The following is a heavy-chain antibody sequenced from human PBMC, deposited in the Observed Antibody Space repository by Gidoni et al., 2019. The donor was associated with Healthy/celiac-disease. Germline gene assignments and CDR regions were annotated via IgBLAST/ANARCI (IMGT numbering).Heavy chain of an antibody. D-gene: IGHD3-22*01. CDR3: AKDLNYYDSSGIFDY. V-gene: IGHV3-23*04. Sequence: EEQRGESGGGGGQPGGARSRPGAGPGRPGWSEAMSRGRQAPGKGLEWGSAISGSGGSTYYADSVKGRFTIARDNSKNTLYRQMNSLRAEDTAVYYCAKDLNYYDSSGIFDYWGQGTLVTVSS. J-gene: IGHJ4*02. CDR2: ISGSGGST. CDR1: GRPGWSEA.